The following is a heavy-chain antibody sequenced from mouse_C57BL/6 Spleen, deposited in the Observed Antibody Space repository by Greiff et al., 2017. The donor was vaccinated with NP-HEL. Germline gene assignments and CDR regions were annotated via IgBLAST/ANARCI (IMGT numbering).Heavy chain of an antibody. V-gene: IGHV1-85*01. D-gene: IGHD4-1*01. CDR1: GYTFTSYD. CDR3: ARTVTGYYFDY. CDR2: IYPRDGST. J-gene: IGHJ2*01. Sequence: QVQLKESGPELVKPGASVKLSCKASGYTFTSYDINWVKQRPGQGLEWIGWIYPRDGSTKYNEKFKGKATLTVDTSSSTAYMELHSLTSEDSAVYFCARTVTGYYFDYWGQGTTLTVSS.